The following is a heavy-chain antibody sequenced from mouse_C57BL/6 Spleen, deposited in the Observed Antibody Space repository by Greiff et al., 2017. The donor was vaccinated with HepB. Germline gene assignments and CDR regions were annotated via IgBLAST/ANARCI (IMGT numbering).Heavy chain of an antibody. CDR3: ARGGVYYDYDGALDY. CDR2: IHPNSGST. Sequence: QVQLQQPGAELVKPGASVKLSCKASGYTFTSYWMHWVKQRPGQGLEWIGMIHPNSGSTNYNEKFKSKATLTVDKSSSTAYMQLSSLTSEDSAVYYCARGGVYYDYDGALDYWGQGTTLTVSS. J-gene: IGHJ2*01. V-gene: IGHV1-64*01. D-gene: IGHD2-4*01. CDR1: GYTFTSYW.